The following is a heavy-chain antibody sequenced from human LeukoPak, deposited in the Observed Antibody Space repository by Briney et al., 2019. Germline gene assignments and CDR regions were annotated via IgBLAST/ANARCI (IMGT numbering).Heavy chain of an antibody. CDR2: INAGNGNT. J-gene: IGHJ3*02. V-gene: IGHV1-3*01. CDR1: GYTFTSYA. CDR3: ARGVGIAAAEGIFDI. D-gene: IGHD6-13*01. Sequence: ASVKVSCKASGYTFTSYAMHWVRQAPGQRLEWMGWINAGNGNTEYSQKFQGRVTITRDTSASTAYMELSSLRSEDTAVYYCARGVGIAAAEGIFDIWGQGTMVTVSS.